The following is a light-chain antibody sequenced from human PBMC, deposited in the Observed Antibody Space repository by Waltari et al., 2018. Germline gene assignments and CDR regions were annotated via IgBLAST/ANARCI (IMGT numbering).Light chain of an antibody. CDR1: QSISNW. Sequence: IQMTQSPSTLSASLVDRVTITCRASQSISNWLAWYQQKPGKAPKLLIYKASNLESGVPSRFSGSGSGTEFTLTISSLQPDDFATYYCQQYDNYWTFGQGTKVEIK. V-gene: IGKV1-5*03. CDR2: KAS. CDR3: QQYDNYWT. J-gene: IGKJ1*01.